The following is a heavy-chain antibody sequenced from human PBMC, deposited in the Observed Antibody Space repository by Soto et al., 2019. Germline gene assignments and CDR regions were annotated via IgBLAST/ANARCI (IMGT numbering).Heavy chain of an antibody. Sequence: EVQLVQSGGDLVQPGGSLRLSCVASGFTFSTYWMTWVRQAPGMGLEWVAGIKEDASEELYVDSVKGRFSVSRDNAKNSLYLQLNSLSAEDTAVYYCATAISSPFSNFDYWGQGSLDTVSS. CDR2: IKEDASEE. J-gene: IGHJ4*02. CDR1: GFTFSTYW. D-gene: IGHD2-2*01. CDR3: ATAISSPFSNFDY. V-gene: IGHV3-7*01.